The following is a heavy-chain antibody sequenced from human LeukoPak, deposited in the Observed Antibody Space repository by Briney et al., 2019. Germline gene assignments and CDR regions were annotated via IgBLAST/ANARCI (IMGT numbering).Heavy chain of an antibody. Sequence: GGSLRLSCAASGFTFSSYSMNWVRQAPGKGLEWVSSISNSSSYIYYADSVKGRFTISRDNARNSLFLQMNSLRAEDTAVYYCARLGSGSYYDYWGQGTLVTVSS. J-gene: IGHJ4*02. V-gene: IGHV3-21*01. CDR3: ARLGSGSYYDY. CDR1: GFTFSSYS. CDR2: ISNSSSYI. D-gene: IGHD1-26*01.